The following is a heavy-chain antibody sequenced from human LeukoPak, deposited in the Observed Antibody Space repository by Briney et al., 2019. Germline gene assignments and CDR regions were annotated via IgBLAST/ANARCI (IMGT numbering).Heavy chain of an antibody. V-gene: IGHV3-21*01. CDR3: ARGGVRGGFDI. CDR1: GFTFSSYS. J-gene: IGHJ3*02. Sequence: GGSLRLSCAASGFTFSSYSMNWVRQAPGKGLEWVSSISSSSTYADSVKGRFTISRDSAKNSLYLQMNSLRVEDTAVYFCARGGVRGGFDIWGQGTMVAVSS. CDR2: ISSSST. D-gene: IGHD2-15*01.